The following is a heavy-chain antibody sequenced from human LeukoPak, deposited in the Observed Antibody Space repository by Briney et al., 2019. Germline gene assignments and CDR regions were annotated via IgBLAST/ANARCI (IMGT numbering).Heavy chain of an antibody. V-gene: IGHV3-7*01. CDR3: ARGLGDYGYDAFDV. CDR2: IKHDGSEK. CDR1: GFIFTGYF. J-gene: IGHJ3*01. Sequence: SGGSLRLSCAASGFIFTGYFMSWVRQAPGKGLEWVASIKHDGSEKYYVDSVRGRFTISRDNTKNLLYLQMDSLRVEDTAVYYCARGLGDYGYDAFDVWGQGTVVTVSS. D-gene: IGHD4-17*01.